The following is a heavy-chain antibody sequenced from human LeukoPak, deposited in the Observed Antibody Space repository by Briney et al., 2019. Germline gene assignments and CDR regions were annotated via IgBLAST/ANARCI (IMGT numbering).Heavy chain of an antibody. CDR1: GGSISSYY. V-gene: IGHV4-59*01. J-gene: IGHJ4*02. CDR2: IYYSGST. Sequence: PSETLSLTCTVSGGSISSYYWSWIRQSPGKGLEWIGYIYYSGSTNYNPSLKSRVTISLDTSRKQFSLKLSSATAADTAVYYCARGYSGSYGRFDYWGQGTLVTVSS. D-gene: IGHD1-26*01. CDR3: ARGYSGSYGRFDY.